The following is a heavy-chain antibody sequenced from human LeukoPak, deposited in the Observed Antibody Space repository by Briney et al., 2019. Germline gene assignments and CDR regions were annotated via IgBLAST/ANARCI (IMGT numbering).Heavy chain of an antibody. D-gene: IGHD4/OR15-4a*01. J-gene: IGHJ2*01. CDR2: ISGSGGST. V-gene: IGHV3-23*01. Sequence: PGGSLSLSCAASGFSFSSSAMTWVRQAPGKGLEWVSGISGSGGSTYDADSVKGRLTISRDNSKNTLDLQMNSLRVEDTAVYYCAKVTMVGWYFDLWGRGTLVTVSS. CDR1: GFSFSSSA. CDR3: AKVTMVGWYFDL.